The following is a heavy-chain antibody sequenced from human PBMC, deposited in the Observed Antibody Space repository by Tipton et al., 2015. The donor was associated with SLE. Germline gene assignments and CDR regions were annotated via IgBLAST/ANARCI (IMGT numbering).Heavy chain of an antibody. CDR3: ARRLTRYSGYDYFDY. Sequence: TLSLTCTVSGGSISSYYWSWIRQPPGKGLEWIGYIYYSGSTNYNPSLKSRVTISVDTSKNQFSLKLSSVTAADTAVYYCARRLTRYSGYDYFDYWGQGTLGTVSS. V-gene: IGHV4-59*08. CDR1: GGSISSYY. CDR2: IYYSGST. D-gene: IGHD5-12*01. J-gene: IGHJ4*02.